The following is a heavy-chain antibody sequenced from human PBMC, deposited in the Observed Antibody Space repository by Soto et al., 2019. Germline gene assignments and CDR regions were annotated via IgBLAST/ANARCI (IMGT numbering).Heavy chain of an antibody. Sequence: QVQLVESGGGVVQPGRSLRLSCAASGFTFSSYAMHWVRQAPGKGLEWVAVISYDGSNKYYADSVKGRFTISRDNSKNTLYLQMNSLIAEDTAVYYCARDRDDQGPYYYYGMDVWGQGTTVTVSS. J-gene: IGHJ6*02. CDR1: GFTFSSYA. CDR2: ISYDGSNK. D-gene: IGHD3-10*01. V-gene: IGHV3-30-3*01. CDR3: ARDRDDQGPYYYYGMDV.